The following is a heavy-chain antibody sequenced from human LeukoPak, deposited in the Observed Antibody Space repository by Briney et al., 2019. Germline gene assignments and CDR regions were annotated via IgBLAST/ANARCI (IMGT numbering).Heavy chain of an antibody. V-gene: IGHV3-48*01. Sequence: GGSLRLSCAASGFTFSNAWMSWVRQAPGKGLEWVSYISSSGSTIYYADSVKGRFAISRGNSKNTLYLQMNSLKGDDTAVYYCAKDSAFYYIDVWGKGTTVIISS. J-gene: IGHJ6*03. CDR1: GFTFSNAW. D-gene: IGHD3-10*01. CDR2: ISSSGSTI. CDR3: AKDSAFYYIDV.